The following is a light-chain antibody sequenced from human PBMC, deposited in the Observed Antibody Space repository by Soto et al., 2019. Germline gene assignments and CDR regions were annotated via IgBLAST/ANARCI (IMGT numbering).Light chain of an antibody. V-gene: IGKV1-27*01. CDR2: AAS. CDR3: QKYNSPPRT. CDR1: QGIANF. J-gene: IGKJ1*01. Sequence: DIQMTQSPSSLSASVGDTVTITCRASQGIANFLAWYQQRPGKVPTLLIYAASTLQSGVPSRFSGSGSGTDFTLTISSLQPEDVATYFCQKYNSPPRTFGQWTKVEI.